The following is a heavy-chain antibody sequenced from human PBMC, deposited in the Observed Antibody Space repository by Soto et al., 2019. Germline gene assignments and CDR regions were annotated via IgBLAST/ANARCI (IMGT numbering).Heavy chain of an antibody. CDR2: ITAYNGNT. V-gene: IGHV1-18*01. CDR1: GYTFTSYG. CDR3: ARNVRFFGRHRTDLDY. D-gene: IGHD3-3*01. J-gene: IGHJ4*02. Sequence: QVQLVQSGAEVKKPGASVKVSCKASGYTFTSYGISWVRQAPGQGLEWMGWITAYNGNTNYAQKLQGRVTMTTDTPTSTAYMELWSLRSDDTAVYYCARNVRFFGRHRTDLDYWGQGTLVTVSS.